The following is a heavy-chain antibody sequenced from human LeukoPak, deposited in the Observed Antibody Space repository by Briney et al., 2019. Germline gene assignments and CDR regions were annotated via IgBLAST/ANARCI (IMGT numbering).Heavy chain of an antibody. CDR1: GFTFSSYS. V-gene: IGHV3-64D*09. J-gene: IGHJ4*02. D-gene: IGHD6-13*01. Sequence: HPRGSPRLSCSASGFTFSSYSMHWVRQAPGKGLEYVSGISSNGGNTYYADSVKGRFIISRDNSKNTLFLQMSSLRLEDTAVYFCVKLSSRVSQTIDYWGQGTLVTVSS. CDR2: ISSNGGNT. CDR3: VKLSSRVSQTIDY.